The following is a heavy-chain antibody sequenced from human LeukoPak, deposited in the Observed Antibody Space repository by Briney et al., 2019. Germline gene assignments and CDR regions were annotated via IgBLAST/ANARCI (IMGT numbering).Heavy chain of an antibody. CDR2: INPNSGGT. CDR3: ARRKRGSGGPFDY. Sequence: GASVRVSCKASGYTFTGYYMHWVRQAPGQGLEWMGWINPNSGGTNYAQKFQGRVTMTRDTSISTAYMELSRLRSDDTAIYFCARRKRGSGGPFDYWGQGTLVTVSS. CDR1: GYTFTGYY. V-gene: IGHV1-2*02. J-gene: IGHJ4*02. D-gene: IGHD6-19*01.